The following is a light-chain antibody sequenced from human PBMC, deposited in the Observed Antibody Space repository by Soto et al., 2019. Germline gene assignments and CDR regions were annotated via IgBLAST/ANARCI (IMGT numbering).Light chain of an antibody. V-gene: IGKV1-5*03. Sequence: DIQMTQSPSTLSASVGDRVTITCRASQSITSWLAWYQQKPGKAPKLLIYKASSLESGVPSRFSGSGSGTEFTLTINSLQLDDFATYYCQQYLSWTFGQGTQVEI. CDR2: KAS. CDR1: QSITSW. CDR3: QQYLSWT. J-gene: IGKJ1*01.